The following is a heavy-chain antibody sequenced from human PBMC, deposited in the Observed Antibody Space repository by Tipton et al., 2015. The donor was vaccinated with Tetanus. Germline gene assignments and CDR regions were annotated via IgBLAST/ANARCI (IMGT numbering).Heavy chain of an antibody. CDR2: IIPIFGTA. Sequence: QLVQSGPEVKKPGSSVKVSCKASGDTFSNYAISWVRQAPGQGLEWMGGIIPIFGTANYAQKFQGRVTITADESTSTAYMELSSLRSEDTAVYYCARLYCSGGSCYQDYWGQGTLVTVSS. CDR3: ARLYCSGGSCYQDY. V-gene: IGHV1-69*01. J-gene: IGHJ4*02. CDR1: GDTFSNYA. D-gene: IGHD2-15*01.